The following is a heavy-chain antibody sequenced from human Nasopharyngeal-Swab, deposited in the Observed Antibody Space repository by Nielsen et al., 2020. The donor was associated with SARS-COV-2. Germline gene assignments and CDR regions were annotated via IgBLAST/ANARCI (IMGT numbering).Heavy chain of an antibody. V-gene: IGHV3-33*01. J-gene: IGHJ6*03. CDR2: IWYDGSNK. D-gene: IGHD6-13*01. CDR3: ARVGSSWYGINYYYYMDV. Sequence: GGSLRLSCAASGFTFSSYGMHWVRQAPGKGLEWVAVIWYDGSNKYYADSVKGRFTISRDNSKNTLYLQMNSLRAEDTAVHYCARVGSSWYGINYYYYMDVWGKGTTVTVSS. CDR1: GFTFSSYG.